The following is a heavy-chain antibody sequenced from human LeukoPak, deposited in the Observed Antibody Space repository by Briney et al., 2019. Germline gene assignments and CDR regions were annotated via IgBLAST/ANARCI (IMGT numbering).Heavy chain of an antibody. J-gene: IGHJ4*02. CDR3: ARAYSGSYDY. V-gene: IGHV1-18*04. D-gene: IGHD1-26*01. Sequence: ASVKVSCKTSGYTFTSYAISWVRQAPGQGLEWMGWISTYNGNTNYAQKLQGRVTMTTDTSTSTAYLELRSLRSDDTAVYYCARAYSGSYDYWGQGTLVTVSS. CDR1: GYTFTSYA. CDR2: ISTYNGNT.